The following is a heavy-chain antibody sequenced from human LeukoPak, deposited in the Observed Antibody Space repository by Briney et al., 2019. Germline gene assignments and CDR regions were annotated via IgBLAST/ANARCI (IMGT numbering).Heavy chain of an antibody. Sequence: ASVKVSCKASGYTFTSYGISWVRQAPGQGLEWMGWISAYNGNTNYAQKLQGRVTMTTDTSTSTAYMEMSSLRSEDTAVYYCARDCGNLSDYGDYDDAFDIWGQGTMVTVSS. J-gene: IGHJ3*02. D-gene: IGHD4-17*01. V-gene: IGHV1-18*01. CDR2: ISAYNGNT. CDR3: ARDCGNLSDYGDYDDAFDI. CDR1: GYTFTSYG.